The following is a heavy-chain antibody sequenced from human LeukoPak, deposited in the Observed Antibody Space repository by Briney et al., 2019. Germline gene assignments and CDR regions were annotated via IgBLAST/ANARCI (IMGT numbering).Heavy chain of an antibody. J-gene: IGHJ4*02. V-gene: IGHV6-1*01. CDR3: ARVGCSGGSCYSFDY. D-gene: IGHD2-15*01. Sequence: SQTLSLTCAISGDSVSSDSADWNWIRQSPSRGLQWLGRTYYRSKWYNDYAVSVKSRITINPDTSKNQFSLQLNSVTPEDTAVYYCARVGCSGGSCYSFDYWGQGTLVTVSS. CDR1: GDSVSSDSAD. CDR2: TYYRSKWYN.